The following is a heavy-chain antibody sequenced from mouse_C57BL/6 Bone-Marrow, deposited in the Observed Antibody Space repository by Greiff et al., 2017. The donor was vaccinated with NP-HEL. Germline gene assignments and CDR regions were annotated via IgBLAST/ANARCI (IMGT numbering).Heavy chain of an antibody. V-gene: IGHV7-3*01. CDR3: ARYRSNYETMDY. CDR2: IRNKANGYTT. D-gene: IGHD2-5*01. Sequence: EVKLMESGGGLVQPGGSLSLSCAASGFTFTDYYMSWVRQPPGKALEWLGFIRNKANGYTTEYSASVKGRFTISRDNSQSILYLQMNALRAEDSATYYCARYRSNYETMDYWGQGTSVTVSS. CDR1: GFTFTDYY. J-gene: IGHJ4*01.